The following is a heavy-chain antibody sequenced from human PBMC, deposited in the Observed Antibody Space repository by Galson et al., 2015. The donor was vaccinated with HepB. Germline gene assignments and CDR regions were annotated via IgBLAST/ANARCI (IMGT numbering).Heavy chain of an antibody. CDR3: AHRRASVVTVFDY. D-gene: IGHD3-16*02. Sequence: PALVIPTQTRTLTYTFSGFPRTDTAVGVAWIRQPPGKSPEWLALCYWDDGQSYRPSLKNRFTITKDTANNQVVLTITNVNPVDTCTYYCAHRRASVVTVFDYWGQGILVTVSS. J-gene: IGHJ4*02. CDR2: CYWDDGQ. V-gene: IGHV2-5*02. CDR1: GFPRTDTAVG.